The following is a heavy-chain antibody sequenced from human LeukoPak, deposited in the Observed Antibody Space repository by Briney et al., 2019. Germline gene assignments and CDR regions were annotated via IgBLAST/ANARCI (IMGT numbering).Heavy chain of an antibody. CDR1: GGSISSYY. Sequence: SETLSLTCTVSGGSISSYYWSWIRQPPGKGLEWIGYICYSGSTNYNPSLKSRVTISVDTSKNQFSLKLSSVTAADTAVYYCARLGDWFDPWGQGTLVTVSS. CDR2: ICYSGST. CDR3: ARLGDWFDP. J-gene: IGHJ5*02. V-gene: IGHV4-59*08.